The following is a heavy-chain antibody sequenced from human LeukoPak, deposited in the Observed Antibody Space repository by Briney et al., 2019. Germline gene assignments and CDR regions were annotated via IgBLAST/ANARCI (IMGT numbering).Heavy chain of an antibody. V-gene: IGHV4-59*01. CDR1: GGSISNYY. D-gene: IGHD6-13*01. CDR2: FYYSGST. Sequence: PSETLSLTCTVSGGSISNYYWSWIRQPPGKGLEWIGYFYYSGSTSYNPSLKSRVTISVATSKNQFSLKLSSVTAAGTAVYYCAKGGIRSGAFDIWGQGTRVTVSS. CDR3: AKGGIRSGAFDI. J-gene: IGHJ3*02.